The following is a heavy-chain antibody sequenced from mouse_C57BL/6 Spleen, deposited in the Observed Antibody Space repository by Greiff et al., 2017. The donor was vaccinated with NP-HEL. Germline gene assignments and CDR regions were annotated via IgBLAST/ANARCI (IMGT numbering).Heavy chain of an antibody. J-gene: IGHJ4*01. CDR3: ARAYEDYYAMDY. CDR2: INYDGSST. CDR1: GFTFSDYY. V-gene: IGHV5-16*01. Sequence: EVKLMESEGGLVQPGSSMKLSCTASGFTFSDYYMAWVRQVPEKGLEWVANINYDGSSTYYLDSLKSRFIISRDNAKNILYLQMSSLKSEDTATYYCARAYEDYYAMDYWGQGTSVTVSS. D-gene: IGHD1-1*01.